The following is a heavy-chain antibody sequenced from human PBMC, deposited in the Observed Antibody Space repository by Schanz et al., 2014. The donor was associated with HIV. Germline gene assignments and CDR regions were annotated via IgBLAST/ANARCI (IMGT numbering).Heavy chain of an antibody. Sequence: EEHLLESGGDLIQPGGSLRLSCVASGFPFSNFAMSWVRQAPGKGLEWVSSISGSGVSTFYAGSVKGRFAISRDKSKNTLYLQMNSLRVEDTAVYYCAKMARSVAANTNFDYWGQGTLVTVSS. CDR2: ISGSGVST. CDR3: AKMARSVAANTNFDY. V-gene: IGHV3-23*01. CDR1: GFPFSNFA. J-gene: IGHJ4*02. D-gene: IGHD6-19*01.